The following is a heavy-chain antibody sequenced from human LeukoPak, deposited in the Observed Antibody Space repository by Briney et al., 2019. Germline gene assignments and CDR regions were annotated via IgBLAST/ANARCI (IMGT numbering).Heavy chain of an antibody. CDR3: ARDKEGIAVPGTKGRAFDP. CDR1: GYTFTAYY. Sequence: ASVKVSCKASGYTFTAYYMYWVRQAPGQGPEWMGRINPNSGGTNYAQKFQGRVTMTRDTSISTAYMELSRLRSDDTAVYYCARDKEGIAVPGTKGRAFDPWGQGTLVTVSS. V-gene: IGHV1-2*02. D-gene: IGHD6-19*01. J-gene: IGHJ5*02. CDR2: INPNSGGT.